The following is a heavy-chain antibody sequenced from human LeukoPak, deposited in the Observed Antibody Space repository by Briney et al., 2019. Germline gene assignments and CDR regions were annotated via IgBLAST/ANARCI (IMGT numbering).Heavy chain of an antibody. D-gene: IGHD5-18*01. CDR2: TYYRSKWYN. J-gene: IGHJ4*02. V-gene: IGHV6-1*01. CDR1: GDSVSSNSAA. CDR3: ARDSGSRGNVDTAMNLFDY. Sequence: SQTLSLTCAISGDSVSSNSAAWNWIRQSPSRGLEWLGRTYYRSKWYNDYAVSVKSRITINPDTSKNQFSLQLNSVTPEDTAVYYCARDSGSRGNVDTAMNLFDYWGQGTLVTVSS.